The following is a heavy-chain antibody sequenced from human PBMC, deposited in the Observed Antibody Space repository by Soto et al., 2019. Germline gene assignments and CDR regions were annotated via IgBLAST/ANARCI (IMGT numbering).Heavy chain of an antibody. CDR2: ISYDGSNK. J-gene: IGHJ5*02. D-gene: IGHD6-19*01. CDR1: GFTFSSYA. Sequence: GGSLRLSCAASGFTFSSYAMHWVRQAPGKGLEWVAVISYDGSNKYYADSVKGRFTTSRDNAKNTLYLEMNSLRAEDTAVYYCARDSYSSRNWFDPWGQGTLVTVSS. V-gene: IGHV3-30-3*01. CDR3: ARDSYSSRNWFDP.